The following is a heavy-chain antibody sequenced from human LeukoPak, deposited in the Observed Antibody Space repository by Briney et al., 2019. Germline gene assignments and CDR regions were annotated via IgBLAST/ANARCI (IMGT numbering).Heavy chain of an antibody. CDR1: GFAFSRQD. D-gene: IGHD6-19*01. V-gene: IGHV3-23*01. J-gene: IGHJ4*02. Sequence: GGSLRLSCAASGFAFSRQDMGWVRQAPAKGLEWVSATSDSGDRTYYVDSVKGRFTISRDNSKNTLYLQMNSLRADDTAVYYCAKDARRSSGWYFFDHWGQGILVTVSS. CDR2: TSDSGDRT. CDR3: AKDARRSSGWYFFDH.